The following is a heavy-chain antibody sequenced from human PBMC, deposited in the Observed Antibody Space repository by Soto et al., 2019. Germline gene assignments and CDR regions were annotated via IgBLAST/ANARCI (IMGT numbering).Heavy chain of an antibody. V-gene: IGHV4-61*01. CDR1: GGSVSSGSYY. D-gene: IGHD2-21*02. Sequence: SETLSLTCTVSGGSVSSGSYYWSWIRQPPGKGLEWIGYIYYSGSTNYNPSLKSRVTISVDTSKNQFSLKLSSVTAADTAVYYCAREYVTYAGMDVWGQGTTVTVSS. J-gene: IGHJ6*02. CDR2: IYYSGST. CDR3: AREYVTYAGMDV.